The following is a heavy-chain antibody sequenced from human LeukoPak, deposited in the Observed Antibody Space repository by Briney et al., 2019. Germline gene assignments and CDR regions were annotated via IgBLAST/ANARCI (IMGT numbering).Heavy chain of an antibody. CDR1: GFTFSTYE. D-gene: IGHD2-2*01. V-gene: IGHV3-48*03. Sequence: PGGSLRLSCAASGFTFSTYEMIWVRQAPWKGLEWVSYISSSSSNKYYADSVEGRFTISRDNAKNSLYLQMNSLRAEDTAVYYCATDCSSSSCLQTDYWGQGTLVTVSS. CDR2: ISSSSSNK. CDR3: ATDCSSSSCLQTDY. J-gene: IGHJ4*02.